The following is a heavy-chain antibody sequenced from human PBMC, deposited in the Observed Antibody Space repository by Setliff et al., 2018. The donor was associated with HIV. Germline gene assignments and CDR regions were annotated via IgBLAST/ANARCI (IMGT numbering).Heavy chain of an antibody. CDR3: ATAKEHWLSEGGFDY. Sequence: GASVKVSCKVSGYTLSELTMHWVRQAPGKGLEWMGRFDPEDGDTLYAHRLQGRVTMTEDSSTDTAYMELSSLTSDDTAVYYCATAKEHWLSEGGFDYWGQGTLVTVSS. J-gene: IGHJ4*02. CDR1: GYTLSELT. V-gene: IGHV1-24*01. D-gene: IGHD6-19*01. CDR2: FDPEDGDT.